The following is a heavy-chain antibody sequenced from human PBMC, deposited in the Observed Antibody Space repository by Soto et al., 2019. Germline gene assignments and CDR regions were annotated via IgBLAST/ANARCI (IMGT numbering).Heavy chain of an antibody. Sequence: LSLTCTVSGDSISSDYWSWIRQPAGKGLEWIGRVYIGGETNYNPSLKSRLTMSLDTSKNQFSLKLTSVTAADTAVYHCARGRQAVGLEYWGLGTLVTVSS. J-gene: IGHJ4*02. D-gene: IGHD1-26*01. V-gene: IGHV4-4*07. CDR2: VYIGGET. CDR1: GDSISSDY. CDR3: ARGRQAVGLEY.